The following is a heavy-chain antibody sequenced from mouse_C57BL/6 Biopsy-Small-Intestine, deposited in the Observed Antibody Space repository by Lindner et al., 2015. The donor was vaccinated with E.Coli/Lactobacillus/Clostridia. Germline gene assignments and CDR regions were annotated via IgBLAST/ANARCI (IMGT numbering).Heavy chain of an antibody. V-gene: IGHV1-63*01. CDR1: GDTFSTYA. D-gene: IGHD1-1*02. J-gene: IGHJ1*01. CDR2: IIPIFGIA. CDR3: ARTYYYGTGTYLYQYHHMDV. Sequence: SVKVSCKVSGDTFSTYAISWVRQAPGQGLEWMGGIIPIFGIANYAKKFQGGVTITAVESTSTIYMDLRNLRSEDTAIYYCARTYYYGTGTYLYQYHHMDVWGQGTTVTVSS.